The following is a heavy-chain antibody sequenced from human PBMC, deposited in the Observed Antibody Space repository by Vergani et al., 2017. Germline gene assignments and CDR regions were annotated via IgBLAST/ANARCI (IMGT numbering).Heavy chain of an antibody. V-gene: IGHV3-21*01. D-gene: IGHD2-15*01. CDR1: GFTFSSYS. Sequence: EVQLVESGGGLVKPGGSLRLSCAASGFTFSSYSMNWVRQAPGKGLEWVSSISSSSSYIYYADSVKGRFTISRDNAKNSLYLQMNSLRAEDTAVYYCARDPTPQYCSGGSCYSGLFDPWGQGTLVTVSS. CDR3: ARDPTPQYCSGGSCYSGLFDP. J-gene: IGHJ5*02. CDR2: ISSSSSYI.